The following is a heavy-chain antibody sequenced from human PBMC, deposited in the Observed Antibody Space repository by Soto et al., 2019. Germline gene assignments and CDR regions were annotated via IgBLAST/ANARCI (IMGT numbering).Heavy chain of an antibody. CDR2: TSFSGYT. Sequence: QVQLQESGPGLVKPSQTLSLTCTVSGDSVSGGDSYWSWIRQPPGKALEWIGYTSFSGYTSYTPSLKCRVTISVDMSKSQFSLRLTSVTAADTAIYYCVRGVNPYHYATSGPGTFDKWGQGTLVSVSS. V-gene: IGHV4-30-4*01. CDR1: GDSVSGGDSY. CDR3: VRGVNPYHYATSGPGTFDK. J-gene: IGHJ4*02. D-gene: IGHD3-22*01.